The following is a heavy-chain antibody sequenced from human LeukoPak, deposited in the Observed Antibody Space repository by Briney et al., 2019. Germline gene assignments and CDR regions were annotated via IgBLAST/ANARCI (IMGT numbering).Heavy chain of an antibody. Sequence: SETLSLTCTVSGYSISSGYYWGWIRQPPGKGLEWIGSIYHSGSTYYNPSLKSRVTISVDTSKNQFSLKLSSVTAADTAVYYCARDLLFTIFGVVLDAFDIWGQGTMVTVSS. CDR1: GYSISSGYY. CDR3: ARDLLFTIFGVVLDAFDI. D-gene: IGHD3-3*01. J-gene: IGHJ3*02. CDR2: IYHSGST. V-gene: IGHV4-38-2*02.